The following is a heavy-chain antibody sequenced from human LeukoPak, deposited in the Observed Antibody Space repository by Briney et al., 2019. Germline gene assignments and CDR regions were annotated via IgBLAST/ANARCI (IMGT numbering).Heavy chain of an antibody. J-gene: IGHJ3*02. CDR3: GRGSSVIRNALDI. Sequence: VGSLRLSCTASGVTFSKYWTHWVRHAPGKGLAWVARMNSDGSSTSHADSVKGRFTISRDNAKNTLYLEMDSLRGEDTAVYYCGRGSSVIRNALDIWGQGTMVTVSS. D-gene: IGHD3-22*01. CDR1: GVTFSKYW. V-gene: IGHV3-74*01. CDR2: MNSDGSST.